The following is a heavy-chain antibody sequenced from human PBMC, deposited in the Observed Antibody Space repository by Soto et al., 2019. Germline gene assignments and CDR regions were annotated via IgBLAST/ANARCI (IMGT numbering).Heavy chain of an antibody. Sequence: GGSLRLSCAASGFTFSSYGMHWVRQAPGKGLEWVAVISYDGSNKYYADSVKGRFTISRDNSKNTLYLQMNSLRAEDTAVYYCAREYCSSTSCYVFYYYYGMDVWGQGTTVTVSS. D-gene: IGHD2-2*01. J-gene: IGHJ6*02. CDR1: GFTFSSYG. CDR2: ISYDGSNK. CDR3: AREYCSSTSCYVFYYYYGMDV. V-gene: IGHV3-30*03.